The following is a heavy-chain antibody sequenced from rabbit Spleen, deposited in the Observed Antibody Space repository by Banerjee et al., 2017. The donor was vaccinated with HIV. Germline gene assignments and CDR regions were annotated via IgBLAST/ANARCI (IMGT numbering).Heavy chain of an antibody. V-gene: IGHV1S40*01. Sequence: QSLEESGGGLVKPGASLTLTCTASEFSFSSTHWIYWVRQTPGKGLEWIGIIYSAKGSTDYASWVNGRFTISSDNAQSTVDLKMTSLTAADTATYFCARAIVPWLGLTRLDLWGPGTLVTVS. J-gene: IGHJ3*01. CDR3: ARAIVPWLGLTRLDL. CDR1: EFSFSSTHW. CDR2: IYSAKGST. D-gene: IGHD4-1*01.